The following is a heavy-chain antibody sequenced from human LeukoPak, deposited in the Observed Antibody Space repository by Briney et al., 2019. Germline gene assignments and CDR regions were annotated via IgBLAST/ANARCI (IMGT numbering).Heavy chain of an antibody. CDR2: INHSGST. CDR1: GGSISSYY. J-gene: IGHJ4*02. V-gene: IGHV4-34*01. D-gene: IGHD2-2*01. CDR3: ACTRSVVPAAGYFDY. Sequence: SETLSLTRTVSGGSISSYYWSWIRQPPGKGLAWIGEINHSGSTNYNPSLKSRVTISVDTSKNQFSLKLSSVTAADTAVYYCACTRSVVPAAGYFDYWGQGTLVTVSS.